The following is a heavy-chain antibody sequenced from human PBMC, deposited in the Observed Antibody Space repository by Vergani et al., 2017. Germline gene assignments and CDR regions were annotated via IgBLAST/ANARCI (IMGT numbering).Heavy chain of an antibody. V-gene: IGHV4-59*01. CDR2: IYYSGIT. D-gene: IGHD2-2*01. CDR1: GGSISSYY. CDR3: ARDKRCSSTSCAKVYGMDV. Sequence: QVQLQESGPGLVKPSETLSLTCTVSGGSISSYYWSWVRQPPGKGLEWIGYIYYSGITNYNPSLKSRVTTSVDTSKNQFSLKLSSVTAAYTAVYYCARDKRCSSTSCAKVYGMDVWSQGSTVTVSS. J-gene: IGHJ6*02.